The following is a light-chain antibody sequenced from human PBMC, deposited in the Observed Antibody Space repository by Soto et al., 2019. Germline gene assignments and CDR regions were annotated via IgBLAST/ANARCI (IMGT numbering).Light chain of an antibody. Sequence: ELVLTQSPATLSLSPGERATLSCRAGQSVSTFLAWYQQKPGQPPRLLIYDASNRATGIPARFSGSGSGTDLTITISSLEPEDFAVYYCQKRSDWPQTFGGGTKVEIK. V-gene: IGKV3-11*01. J-gene: IGKJ4*01. CDR3: QKRSDWPQT. CDR2: DAS. CDR1: QSVSTF.